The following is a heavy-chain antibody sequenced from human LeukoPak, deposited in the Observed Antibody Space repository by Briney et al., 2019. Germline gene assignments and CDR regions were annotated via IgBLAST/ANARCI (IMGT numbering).Heavy chain of an antibody. CDR3: ARESTSGLPAVGFDF. V-gene: IGHV4-38-2*02. D-gene: IGHD3-10*01. Sequence: SETLSLTCAVSGYSISSGYYWGWIRQPAGKGLEWIGSGYHTGSTFYNPSLKSRVSISVDTSKNQFSLKLSSVTAADTAVYYCARESTSGLPAVGFDFWGQGTLVTVSS. CDR1: GYSISSGYY. J-gene: IGHJ4*02. CDR2: GYHTGST.